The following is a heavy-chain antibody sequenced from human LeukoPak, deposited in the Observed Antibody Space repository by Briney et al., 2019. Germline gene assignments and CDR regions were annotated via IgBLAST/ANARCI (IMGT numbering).Heavy chain of an antibody. D-gene: IGHD5-18*01. CDR2: INSDGSST. CDR3: ARDIGGYSHDY. Sequence: GGSLRLSCAASGFTFSSYWMHWVRQAPGKGLVWVSRINSDGSSTSYADSVKGRFTISRDNAKNTLYLQMNRLRAEDTAVYCCARDIGGYSHDYWGQGTLVTVSS. CDR1: GFTFSSYW. J-gene: IGHJ4*02. V-gene: IGHV3-74*01.